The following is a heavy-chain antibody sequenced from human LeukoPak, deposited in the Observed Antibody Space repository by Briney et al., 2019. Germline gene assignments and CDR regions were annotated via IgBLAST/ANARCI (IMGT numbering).Heavy chain of an antibody. V-gene: IGHV4-59*08. D-gene: IGHD3-22*01. CDR3: ARHVWSTDGSLAFDP. J-gene: IGHJ5*02. CDR2: IHYSGST. Sequence: SETLSLTCTVSGGSISRYYWSWIRQPPGKGLEWIGYIHYSGSTNYNLSLKSRVTISVDTSKNQFSLKLNSVTAADTAVYYCARHVWSTDGSLAFDPWGQGTLVTVSS. CDR1: GGSISRYY.